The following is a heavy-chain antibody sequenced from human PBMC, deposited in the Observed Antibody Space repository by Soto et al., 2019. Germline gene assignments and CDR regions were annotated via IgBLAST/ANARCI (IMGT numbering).Heavy chain of an antibody. V-gene: IGHV3-23*01. CDR2: IGTNSDT. Sequence: EVQLLESGGGLVQPGGSLRLSCAASGFTFSSYAMNWVRQAPGKGLEWVSAIGTNSDTYYADSVKGRFTISRDNYQNKLDLQMNSLRAEDTALYFCAKKCPGTRPFDCWGQGTLVTVSS. CDR3: AKKCPGTRPFDC. CDR1: GFTFSSYA. J-gene: IGHJ4*02.